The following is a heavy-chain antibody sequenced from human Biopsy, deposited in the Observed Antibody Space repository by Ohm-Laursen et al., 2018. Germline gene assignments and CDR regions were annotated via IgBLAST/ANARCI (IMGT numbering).Heavy chain of an antibody. Sequence: TLSLTCTVSGGFISTYYWNWIRQPAGKALEWIGRIYNTGSTNYNPSLQSRVTMSVDTSKNQFSLKMSSVTAADTAVYYCARDLPYYGNSGYGAFDMWGQGTMVTVSS. CDR1: GGFISTYY. D-gene: IGHD3-22*01. CDR3: ARDLPYYGNSGYGAFDM. V-gene: IGHV4-4*07. J-gene: IGHJ3*02. CDR2: IYNTGST.